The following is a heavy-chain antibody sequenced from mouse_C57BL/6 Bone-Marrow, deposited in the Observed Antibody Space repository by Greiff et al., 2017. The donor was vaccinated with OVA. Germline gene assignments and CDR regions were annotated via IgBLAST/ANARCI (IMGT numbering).Heavy chain of an antibody. CDR3: ARRGTTRHFDV. J-gene: IGHJ1*03. CDR1: GYTFTDYY. D-gene: IGHD1-1*01. V-gene: IGHV1-19*01. Sequence: EVQLQQSGPVLVKPGASVKMSCKASGYTFTDYYMNWVKQSHGKSLEWIGVINPYNGGTSYNQKFKGKATLTVDKSSSTAYMELNSLTSEDSAVYYCARRGTTRHFDVWGTGTTVTVSS. CDR2: INPYNGGT.